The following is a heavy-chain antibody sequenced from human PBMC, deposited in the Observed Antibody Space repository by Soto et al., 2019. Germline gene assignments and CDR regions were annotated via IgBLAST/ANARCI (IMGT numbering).Heavy chain of an antibody. CDR1: GFTFSSYG. Sequence: GGSLRLSCAASGFTFSSYGMHWVRQAPGKGLEWVAVIWYDGSNKYYADSVKGRFTISRDNSKNTLYLQMNSLRAEDTAVYYCARGYCSGGSCYLHYYYYMDVWGKGTTVTVSS. J-gene: IGHJ6*03. V-gene: IGHV3-33*01. CDR3: ARGYCSGGSCYLHYYYYMDV. D-gene: IGHD2-15*01. CDR2: IWYDGSNK.